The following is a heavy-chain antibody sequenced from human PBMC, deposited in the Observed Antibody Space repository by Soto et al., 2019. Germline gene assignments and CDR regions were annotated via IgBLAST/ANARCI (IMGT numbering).Heavy chain of an antibody. CDR3: ARDRPGIAVAGRVGPYQFAY. CDR2: ISGSGGRT. V-gene: IGHV3-23*01. J-gene: IGHJ4*02. D-gene: IGHD6-19*01. CDR1: GFTFSSYA. Sequence: GGSLRLSCAASGFTFSSYAMSWVRQAPGKGLEWVSAISGSGGRTYYADSVKGRFTISRDNSKNTLYLQMNSLRAEDTAVYYCARDRPGIAVAGRVGPYQFAYWGRGTLVTVSS.